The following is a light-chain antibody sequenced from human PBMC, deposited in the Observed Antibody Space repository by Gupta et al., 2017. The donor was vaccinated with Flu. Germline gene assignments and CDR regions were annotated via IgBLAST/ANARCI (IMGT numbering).Light chain of an antibody. Sequence: DVQMTQSPSPLSAFVGDRVTITCRASHSISICLAWYQQKPGQAPKLLISKASTLESGVPSRFSGSGSGTEFTLTISRLQPEDFATYYCQQYYTSSITFGQGTQVDIK. V-gene: IGKV1-5*03. CDR2: KAS. CDR3: QQYYTSSIT. J-gene: IGKJ5*01. CDR1: HSISIC.